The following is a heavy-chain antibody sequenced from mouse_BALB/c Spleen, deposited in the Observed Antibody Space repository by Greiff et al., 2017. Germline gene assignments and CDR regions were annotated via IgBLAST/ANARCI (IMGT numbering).Heavy chain of an antibody. D-gene: IGHD4-1*01. CDR2: IDPYYGGT. J-gene: IGHJ4*01. CDR1: GYSFTGYN. Sequence: EVKLVESGPELEKPGASVKISCKASGYSFTGYNMNWVKQSNGQSLEWIGNIDPYYGGTSYNQKFKGKATLTVDKSSSTAYMQLKSLTSEDSAVYFCARLTGTDYAMDDWGQGTSVTVSS. CDR3: ARLTGTDYAMDD. V-gene: IGHV1-39*01.